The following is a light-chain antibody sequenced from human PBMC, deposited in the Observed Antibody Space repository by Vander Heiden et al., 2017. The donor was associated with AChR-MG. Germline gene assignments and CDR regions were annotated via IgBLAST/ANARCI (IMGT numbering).Light chain of an antibody. J-gene: IGLJ3*02. Sequence: NFVLTQPHSVSESPGQTVTISCTRSGGRIASNYVQWYQQRPGSAPTTVIFDDNHRPSGVPDRFSGSIDSSSNSASLIISGLKTEDEADYYCQSYDDTNHWVFGGGTKLTVL. CDR1: GGRIASNY. CDR3: QSYDDTNHWV. CDR2: DDN. V-gene: IGLV6-57*03.